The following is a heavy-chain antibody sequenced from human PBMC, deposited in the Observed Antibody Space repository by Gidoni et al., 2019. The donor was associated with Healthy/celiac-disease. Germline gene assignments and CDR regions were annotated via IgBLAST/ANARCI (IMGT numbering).Heavy chain of an antibody. D-gene: IGHD3-3*01. CDR3: AVTIPGGWFDP. CDR1: GGSISSYY. J-gene: IGHJ5*02. Sequence: QVQLQESGPGLVKPSETLSLTCTVSGGSISSYYWSWIRQPPGKGLEWIGYIYYSGSTNYNPSLKSRVTISVDTSKNQFSLKLSSVTAADTAVYYCAVTIPGGWFDPWGQGTLVTVSS. CDR2: IYYSGST. V-gene: IGHV4-59*01.